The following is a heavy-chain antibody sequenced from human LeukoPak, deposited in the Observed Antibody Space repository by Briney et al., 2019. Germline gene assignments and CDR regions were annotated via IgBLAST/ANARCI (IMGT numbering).Heavy chain of an antibody. D-gene: IGHD5-12*01. Sequence: SETLSLTCTVSGASISNYYWSWIRQPPGKGLEWIGYIYYSGSTNYNPSLNSRVTMSVDKSKRQLSLKLSSVTAADTAVYYCAKYGYDLGEYLQHWGQGTLVTVSS. CDR3: AKYGYDLGEYLQH. CDR1: GASISNYY. V-gene: IGHV4-59*03. J-gene: IGHJ1*01. CDR2: IYYSGST.